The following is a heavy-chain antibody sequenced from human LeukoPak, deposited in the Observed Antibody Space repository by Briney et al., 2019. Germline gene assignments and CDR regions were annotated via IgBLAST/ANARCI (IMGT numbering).Heavy chain of an antibody. V-gene: IGHV4-34*01. CDR1: GGSFSGYY. Sequence: SETLSLTCAVYGGSFSGYYWSWIRQPPGKGLEWIGEINHSGSTNYNPSLKSRVTISVDTSKNQFSLKLSSVTAADTAVYYCARHPYYYDSSGPYDYWGQGTLVTVSS. J-gene: IGHJ4*02. CDR3: ARHPYYYDSSGPYDY. D-gene: IGHD3-22*01. CDR2: INHSGST.